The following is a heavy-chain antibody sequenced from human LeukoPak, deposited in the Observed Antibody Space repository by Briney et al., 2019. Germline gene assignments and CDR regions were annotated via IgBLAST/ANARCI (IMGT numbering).Heavy chain of an antibody. V-gene: IGHV4-59*01. J-gene: IGHJ4*02. Sequence: QASETLSLTCTVSGGSISSYYWSWIRQPPGKGLEWIGYIYYSGSTNYNPSLKSRVTISVDTSKNQFSLKLSSVTAADTAVFYCARGWYDSSGYGLDYWGRGTLVTVSS. D-gene: IGHD3-22*01. CDR2: IYYSGST. CDR1: GGSISSYY. CDR3: ARGWYDSSGYGLDY.